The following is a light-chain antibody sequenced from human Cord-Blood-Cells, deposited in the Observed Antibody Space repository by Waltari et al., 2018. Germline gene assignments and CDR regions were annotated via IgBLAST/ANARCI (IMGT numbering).Light chain of an antibody. Sequence: QSALTQPPSASGSPGQSVTISCTGTSSDVGGYNYASWYQQHPGKAHKLMIYEVSKRPSGVPDRFSGSKSGNTASLTVSGLQAEDEADYYCSSYAGSNVVFGGGTKLTVL. V-gene: IGLV2-8*01. CDR2: EVS. J-gene: IGLJ2*01. CDR3: SSYAGSNVV. CDR1: SSDVGGYNY.